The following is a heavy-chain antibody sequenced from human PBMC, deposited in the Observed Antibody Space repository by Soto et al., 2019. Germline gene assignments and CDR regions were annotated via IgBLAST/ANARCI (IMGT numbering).Heavy chain of an antibody. V-gene: IGHV4-34*01. CDR1: GGSFSGYQ. J-gene: IGHJ6*03. Sequence: QVQLQQWGAGLLKPSETLSLTCAVYGGSFSGYQWTWIRQTPGKGLEWIGEINDSGNINHNPSLKGRVTILLDTAKKQISLRLSSVTAADSAMYYCARGLILWFGELSRRGGYYYYMDVWGKGTTFTVSS. CDR2: INDSGNI. CDR3: ARGLILWFGELSRRGGYYYYMDV. D-gene: IGHD3-10*01.